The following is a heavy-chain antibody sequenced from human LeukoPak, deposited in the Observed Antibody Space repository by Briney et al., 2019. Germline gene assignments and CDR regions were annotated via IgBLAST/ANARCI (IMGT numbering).Heavy chain of an antibody. CDR1: GFTFSSYW. D-gene: IGHD1-26*01. CDR2: INQDGSEQ. V-gene: IGHV3-7*01. Sequence: GGSLRLSCAASGFTFSSYWMSWVRQAPGKGLEWVANINQDGSEQYYVDSVKGRFTISRDNAKNSLYLQMNSLRAEDTAVYYCARDLGGSYRSDYYYMDVWGKGTTVTVSS. J-gene: IGHJ6*03. CDR3: ARDLGGSYRSDYYYMDV.